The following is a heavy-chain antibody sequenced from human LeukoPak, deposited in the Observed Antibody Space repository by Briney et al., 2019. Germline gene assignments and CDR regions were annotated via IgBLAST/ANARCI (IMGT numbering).Heavy chain of an antibody. CDR3: ARDGKATNDY. D-gene: IGHD5-24*01. CDR2: ISGDGGTI. V-gene: IGHV3-64*01. Sequence: GGSLRLSCAASGFNFSGYAMQWVRQAPEKRPEYVSGISGDGGTIYYASSVKGRFTISRDNSKNTLYLQMGSLRAEDMAVYYCARDGKATNDYWGQGTLVTVSS. CDR1: GFNFSGYA. J-gene: IGHJ4*02.